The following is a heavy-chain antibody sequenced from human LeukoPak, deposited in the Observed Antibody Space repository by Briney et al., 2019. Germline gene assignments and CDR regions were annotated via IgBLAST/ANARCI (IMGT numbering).Heavy chain of an antibody. J-gene: IGHJ4*02. Sequence: SVKVSCKTSGGTFSTYAISWVRQAHGQGLEWMGGIIPIFGTGNYAQKFQGRVTITADESTRTTYMELSSLRSEDTAVYYWARGLGDSSGYYYSDYWGQGTLVTVSS. CDR2: IIPIFGTG. D-gene: IGHD3-22*01. CDR3: ARGLGDSSGYYYSDY. CDR1: GGTFSTYA. V-gene: IGHV1-69*13.